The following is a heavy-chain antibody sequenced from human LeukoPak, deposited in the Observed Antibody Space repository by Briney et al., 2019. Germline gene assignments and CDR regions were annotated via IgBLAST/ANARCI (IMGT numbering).Heavy chain of an antibody. CDR1: GFSVSTNY. V-gene: IGHV3-53*01. Sequence: GGSLRLSCAATGFSVSTNYMTWVRQAPGKGLAWVSLIYSGGSIYYADSVKDRFTISRDNSKNTLYLQMNSLRAEDTAIYYCASTSDFWSGYYLDYWGQGTLVTFSS. D-gene: IGHD3-3*01. CDR3: ASTSDFWSGYYLDY. CDR2: IYSGGSI. J-gene: IGHJ4*02.